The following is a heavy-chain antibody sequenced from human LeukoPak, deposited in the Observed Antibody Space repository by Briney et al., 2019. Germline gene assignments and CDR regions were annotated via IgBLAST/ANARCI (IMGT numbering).Heavy chain of an antibody. CDR2: FDPEDGET. J-gene: IGHJ6*02. D-gene: IGHD1-14*01. Sequence: ASVTVSCKVSGYTLTELSMHWVRQAPGKGLEWMGGFDPEDGETIYAQKFQGRVTMTEDTSTDTAYMELSSLRSEDTAVYYCATSSPHRDDRAAYGMDVWGQGTTVTVSS. CDR1: GYTLTELS. V-gene: IGHV1-24*01. CDR3: ATSSPHRDDRAAYGMDV.